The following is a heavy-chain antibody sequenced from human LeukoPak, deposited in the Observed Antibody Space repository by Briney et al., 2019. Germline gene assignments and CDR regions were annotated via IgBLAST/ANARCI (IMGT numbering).Heavy chain of an antibody. CDR3: AREIAAADHNWFDP. D-gene: IGHD6-13*01. CDR2: VYHSGST. V-gene: IGHV4-38-2*02. CDR1: GYSISTGYY. J-gene: IGHJ5*02. Sequence: PSETLSLTCTVSGYSISTGYYWGWVRQTPGKRLEWIGTVYHSGSTYYNPSLKSRVTISVDTSKNQFSLKLSSVTAADTAVYYCAREIAAADHNWFDPWGQGTLVTVSS.